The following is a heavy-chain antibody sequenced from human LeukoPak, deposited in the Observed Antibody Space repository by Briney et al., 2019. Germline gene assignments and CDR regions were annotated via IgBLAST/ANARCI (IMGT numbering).Heavy chain of an antibody. V-gene: IGHV3-23*01. CDR1: GFTFTTYT. D-gene: IGHD6-19*01. J-gene: IGHJ4*02. Sequence: GGSLRLSCAASGFTFTTYTMNWVRQAPGKGLEWVSSISGSGAYIYYADSVKGRFTISRDNSKNTLYLQMNSLRAEDTAVYYCAKDGGYSSAWYPSDYWGQGTLVTVSS. CDR2: ISGSGAYI. CDR3: AKDGGYSSAWYPSDY.